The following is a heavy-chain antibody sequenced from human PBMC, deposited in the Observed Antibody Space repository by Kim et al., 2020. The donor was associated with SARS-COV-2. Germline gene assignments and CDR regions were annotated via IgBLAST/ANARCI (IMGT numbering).Heavy chain of an antibody. V-gene: IGHV3-30*18. Sequence: GGSLRLSCAASGFTFSSYGMHWVRQAPGKGLEWVAVISYDGSNKYYADSVKGRFTISRDNSKNTLYLQMNSLRAEDTAVYYCAKDIFRMSPTPPLYYYYGMDVWGQGTTVTVSS. CDR2: ISYDGSNK. J-gene: IGHJ6*02. D-gene: IGHD2-21*01. CDR1: GFTFSSYG. CDR3: AKDIFRMSPTPPLYYYYGMDV.